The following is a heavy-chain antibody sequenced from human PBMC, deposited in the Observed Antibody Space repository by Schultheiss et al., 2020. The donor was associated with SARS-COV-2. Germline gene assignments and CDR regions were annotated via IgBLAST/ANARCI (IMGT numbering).Heavy chain of an antibody. Sequence: SETLSLTCAVYGGSFSGYYWSWIRQPPGKGLEWIGEINHSGSTNYNPSLKSRVTISVDTSKNQFSLKLSSVTAADTAVYYCARFGGRWEQLWYFDLWGRGTLVTVSS. D-gene: IGHD1-26*01. CDR2: INHSGST. CDR3: ARFGGRWEQLWYFDL. J-gene: IGHJ2*01. V-gene: IGHV4-34*01. CDR1: GGSFSGYY.